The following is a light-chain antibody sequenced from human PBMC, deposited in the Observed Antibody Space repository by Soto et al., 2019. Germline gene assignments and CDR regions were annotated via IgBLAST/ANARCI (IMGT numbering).Light chain of an antibody. Sequence: QSVLTQPPSASGTPGQRVTISCSGSSSNMGANPVNWYQQLPGTAPKLLIYSNNQRPSGVPGRFAGSKSGTSASLAISGLQSEDEADYYCTSWDDSLSGWVFGGGTKLTVL. CDR2: SNN. CDR3: TSWDDSLSGWV. CDR1: SSNMGANP. V-gene: IGLV1-44*01. J-gene: IGLJ3*02.